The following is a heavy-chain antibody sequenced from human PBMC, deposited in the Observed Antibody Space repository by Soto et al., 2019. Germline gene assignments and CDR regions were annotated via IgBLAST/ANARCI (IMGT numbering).Heavy chain of an antibody. D-gene: IGHD3-10*01. V-gene: IGHV1-69*01. CDR1: GGTFSSYA. Sequence: QVQLVQSGAEVKKPGSSVKVSCKASGGTFSSYAISWVRQAPGQGLEWMGGIIPIFGTANYAQKFQGRVTITADESTRTAYLELSSLRSEDTAVYYCASDVIGRITMVRGVTHYGMDVWGQGTTVTVSS. CDR2: IIPIFGTA. CDR3: ASDVIGRITMVRGVTHYGMDV. J-gene: IGHJ6*02.